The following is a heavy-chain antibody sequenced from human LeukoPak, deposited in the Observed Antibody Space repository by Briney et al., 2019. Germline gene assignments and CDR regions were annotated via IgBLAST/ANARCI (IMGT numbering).Heavy chain of an antibody. D-gene: IGHD4-17*01. Sequence: SETLSLTCTVSGGSISSYYWSWIRQPPGKGLEWIGYIYYSGSTNYNPSLKSRVTISVDTSKNQFSLKLSSVTAADTAVYYCARDRGDYGDYGVFDYWGQGTLVTVSS. J-gene: IGHJ4*02. CDR1: GGSISSYY. CDR3: ARDRGDYGDYGVFDY. V-gene: IGHV4-59*01. CDR2: IYYSGST.